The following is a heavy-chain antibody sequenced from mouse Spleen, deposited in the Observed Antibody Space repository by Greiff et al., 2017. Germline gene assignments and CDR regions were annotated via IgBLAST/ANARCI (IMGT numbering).Heavy chain of an antibody. CDR2: IDPSDSYT. Sequence: QVQLKQPGAELVKPGASVKLSCKASGYTFINYWMQWVKQRPGQGLEWIGEIDPSDSYTNYNQKFKDKATLTVDTSSTTAYMQLSSLTSEDSAVYYCARFYGFYAMDYWGQGTSVTVSS. CDR1: GYTFINYW. J-gene: IGHJ4*01. CDR3: ARFYGFYAMDY. D-gene: IGHD2-2*01. V-gene: IGHV1-50*01.